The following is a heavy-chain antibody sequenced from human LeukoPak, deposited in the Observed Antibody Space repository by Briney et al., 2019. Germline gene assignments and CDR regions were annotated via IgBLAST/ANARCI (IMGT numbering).Heavy chain of an antibody. Sequence: PGGSLRLSCAASGFTFSSYAMSWVRQAPGKGLEWVSSISSSSSYIYYADSVKGRFTISRDNAKNSLYLQMNSLRAEDTAVYYCARDDSGGEPYFDYWGQGTLVAVSS. CDR3: ARDDSGGEPYFDY. D-gene: IGHD3-22*01. J-gene: IGHJ4*02. CDR1: GFTFSSYA. V-gene: IGHV3-21*01. CDR2: ISSSSSYI.